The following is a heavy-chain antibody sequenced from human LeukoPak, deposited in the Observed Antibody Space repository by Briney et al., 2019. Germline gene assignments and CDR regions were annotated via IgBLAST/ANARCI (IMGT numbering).Heavy chain of an antibody. V-gene: IGHV1-2*02. CDR2: INPNTGGT. D-gene: IGHD3-10*01. CDR3: ARDRDYHGSGNYYQIDY. CDR1: GYTFTTYY. J-gene: IGHJ4*02. Sequence: ASVKVSCRASGYTFTTYYIHWVRQAPGQGLEWMGWINPNTGGTYYAQKFQGRVTMTRDTSTSTVYMELSSLRSEDTAVYYCARDRDYHGSGNYYQIDYWGQGTLVTVSS.